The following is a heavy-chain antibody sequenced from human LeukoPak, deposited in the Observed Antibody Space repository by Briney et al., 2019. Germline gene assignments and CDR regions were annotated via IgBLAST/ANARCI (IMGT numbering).Heavy chain of an antibody. J-gene: IGHJ3*02. CDR2: ISYDGSNK. CDR1: GFTFSSYG. Sequence: PGRSLRLSCAASGFTFSSYGMHWVRQAPGKGLEWVAVISYDGSNKYYADSVKGRFTISRDNSKNTLYLQMNSLRAEDTAVYYCAKDQSMGHYYDSSGYYRDAFDIWGQGTMVTVSS. CDR3: AKDQSMGHYYDSSGYYRDAFDI. V-gene: IGHV3-30*18. D-gene: IGHD3-22*01.